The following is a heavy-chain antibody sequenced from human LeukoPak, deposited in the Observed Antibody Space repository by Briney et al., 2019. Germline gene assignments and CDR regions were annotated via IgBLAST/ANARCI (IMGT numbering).Heavy chain of an antibody. CDR3: ARDRGYSYGHNYNWFDP. V-gene: IGHV4-34*01. CDR1: GGSFSGYY. D-gene: IGHD5-18*01. CDR2: INHSGST. J-gene: IGHJ5*02. Sequence: SETLSLTCAVYGGSFSGYYWSWIRQPPGKGLEWIGEINHSGSTNYNPSLKSRVTISVDTSKNQFSLKLSSVTAADTAVYYCARDRGYSYGHNYNWFDPWGQGTLVTVSS.